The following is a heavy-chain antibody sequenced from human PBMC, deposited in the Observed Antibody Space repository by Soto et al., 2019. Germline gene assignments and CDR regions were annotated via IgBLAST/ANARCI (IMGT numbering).Heavy chain of an antibody. CDR3: ANGHLRGVRGVITYCCGMDV. V-gene: IGHV3-30*18. CDR2: ISYDGSNK. CDR1: GFTFSSYG. J-gene: IGHJ6*02. Sequence: QVQLVESGGGVVQPGRSLRLSCAASGFTFSSYGMHWVRQAPGKGLEWVAVISYDGSNKYYADSVKGRFTISRDNSKTTLYLQMNILRAVDTAVYDCANGHLRGVRGVITYCCGMDVWGQGTTVTVSS. D-gene: IGHD3-10*01.